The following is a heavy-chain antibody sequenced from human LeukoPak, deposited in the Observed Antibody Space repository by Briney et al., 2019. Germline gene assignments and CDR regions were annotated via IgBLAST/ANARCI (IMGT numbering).Heavy chain of an antibody. CDR3: AKANLRIFGVGTYFDY. D-gene: IGHD3-3*01. Sequence: PGGSLRLSCAASGFTFSSYAMSWVRQAPGKGLEWVSAISGSGGSTYYADSVKGRFTISRDNSKNTLYLQMNSLRAEDTAVYYCAKANLRIFGVGTYFDYWGQGTLVTASS. V-gene: IGHV3-23*01. CDR1: GFTFSSYA. J-gene: IGHJ4*02. CDR2: ISGSGGST.